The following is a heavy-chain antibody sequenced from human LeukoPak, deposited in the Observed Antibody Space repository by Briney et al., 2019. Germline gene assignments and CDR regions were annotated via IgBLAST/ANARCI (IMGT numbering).Heavy chain of an antibody. Sequence: SETLSLTCTVSGGSIGSYYWSWIRQPPGKGLEWIGYIDYSGRNNYNPSPKSRVTISVDPSKNQFSLKLSSVAAADTALYYCAKDAESCGGCDCPRWFDPWGQGTLVTVSS. J-gene: IGHJ5*02. CDR3: AKDAESCGGCDCPRWFDP. CDR1: GGSIGSYY. D-gene: IGHD2-21*02. V-gene: IGHV4-59*01. CDR2: IDYSGRN.